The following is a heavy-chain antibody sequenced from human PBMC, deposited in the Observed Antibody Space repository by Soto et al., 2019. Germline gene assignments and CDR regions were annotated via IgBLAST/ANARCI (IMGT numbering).Heavy chain of an antibody. Sequence: QVQLVQSGAEEKKPGASVKVSCKASGYTFTSYAMHWGRQAPGQRLEGMGWINAVNGNTKYSQKFQGRVSINSVTSASTAYMELSRLRSEDTAVYSCDWSIVVVTALDYWGQGTLVTVSS. CDR1: GYTFTSYA. CDR3: DWSIVVVTALDY. CDR2: INAVNGNT. V-gene: IGHV1-3*05. D-gene: IGHD2-21*02. J-gene: IGHJ4*02.